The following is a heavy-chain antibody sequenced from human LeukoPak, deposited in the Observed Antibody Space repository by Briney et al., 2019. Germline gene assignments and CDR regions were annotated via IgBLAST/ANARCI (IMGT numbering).Heavy chain of an antibody. CDR2: INHSGST. D-gene: IGHD5-18*01. J-gene: IGHJ4*02. CDR1: GGSFSGYY. Sequence: PSETLSLTCAVYGGSFSGYYWSWIRQPPGKGLEWIGEINHSGSTNYNPSLKSRVTISVDTSKNQFSLKLSSVTAADTAVYCCARGLVDTVMVEWWGQGTLVTVSS. CDR3: ARGLVDTVMVEW. V-gene: IGHV4-34*01.